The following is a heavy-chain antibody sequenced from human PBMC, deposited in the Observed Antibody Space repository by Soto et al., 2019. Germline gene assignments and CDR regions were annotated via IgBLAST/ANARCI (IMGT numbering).Heavy chain of an antibody. CDR1: AFTLSKFV. V-gene: IGHV3-30-3*01. CDR2: TSNDGINT. Sequence: QVQLVESGGGVVQPGRSLRLCCAASAFTLSKFVMHWVRQAPGKGLDWLAVTSNDGINTYYAGSVKGRFTISRDNSKNMVYLQMNSLRDEDTAVYYCARGNMDVW. J-gene: IGHJ6*03. CDR3: ARGNMDV.